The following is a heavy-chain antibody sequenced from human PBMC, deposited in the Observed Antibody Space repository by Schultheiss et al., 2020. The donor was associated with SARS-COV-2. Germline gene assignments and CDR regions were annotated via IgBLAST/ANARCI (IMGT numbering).Heavy chain of an antibody. CDR2: IYYSGST. CDR3: ARAMSSGYYRVWRGDAFDI. D-gene: IGHD3-22*01. V-gene: IGHV4-34*11. CDR1: GGSLSGHY. Sequence: SETLSLTCAVYGGSLSGHYWSWIRQPPGKGLEWIGSIYYSGSTNYNPSLKSRVTISVDTSKNQFSLKLSSVTAADTAVYYCARAMSSGYYRVWRGDAFDIWGQGTMVTVSS. J-gene: IGHJ3*02.